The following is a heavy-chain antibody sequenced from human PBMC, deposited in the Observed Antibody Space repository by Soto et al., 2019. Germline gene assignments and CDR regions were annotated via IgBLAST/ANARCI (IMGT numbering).Heavy chain of an antibody. CDR1: GGSLSSYY. V-gene: IGHV4-59*12. J-gene: IGHJ4*02. Sequence: PSETLSLTCTVSGGSLSSYYWSWIRQSPGKGLENLGYIYYSDSTNYNPSFKSRVTISVDTSRNQFSLQLSSVTPEDTAVYYCTRDRGGLGHWGQGTLVTVSS. CDR3: TRDRGGLGH. D-gene: IGHD3-10*01. CDR2: IYYSDST.